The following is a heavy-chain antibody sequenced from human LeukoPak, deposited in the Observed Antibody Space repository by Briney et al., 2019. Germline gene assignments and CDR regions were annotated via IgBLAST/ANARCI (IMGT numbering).Heavy chain of an antibody. Sequence: SETLSITCAVYGGSFSGYYWNWIRQPPRKGLEWIGVINHSGSTNYNPSLKSRVTISVDTSKNQFSLKLSSVTAADTAVYYCARGGVTIFGVVKGRFDPWGQGTLVTVSS. CDR2: INHSGST. V-gene: IGHV4-34*01. CDR1: GGSFSGYY. D-gene: IGHD3-3*01. CDR3: ARGGVTIFGVVKGRFDP. J-gene: IGHJ5*02.